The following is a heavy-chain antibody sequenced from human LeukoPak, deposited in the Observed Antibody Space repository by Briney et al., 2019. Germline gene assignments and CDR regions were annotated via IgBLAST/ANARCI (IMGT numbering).Heavy chain of an antibody. CDR1: GFTFSSYS. Sequence: GGSLRLSCAASGFTFSSYSMNWVRQAPGKGLEWVSSISSSSSYILYADSVKGRFTISRDNAKNSLYLQMNSLRAEDTAVYYCARKPMGPQGLWGSSRRDDAFDIWGQGTMVTVSS. D-gene: IGHD3-16*01. CDR2: ISSSSSYI. J-gene: IGHJ3*02. CDR3: ARKPMGPQGLWGSSRRDDAFDI. V-gene: IGHV3-21*01.